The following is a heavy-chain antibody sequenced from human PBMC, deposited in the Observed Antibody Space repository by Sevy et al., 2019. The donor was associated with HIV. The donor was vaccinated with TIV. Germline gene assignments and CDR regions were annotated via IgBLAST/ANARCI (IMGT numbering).Heavy chain of an antibody. J-gene: IGHJ3*02. CDR2: IGTAGDT. Sequence: GGSLRLSCAASGFTFSSYDMHWVRQATGKGLEWVSAIGTAGDTYYPGSVKGRFTISRENAKNSLYLQMNSLGAGDTAVYYWARGWGAVGCSSTSCYRGRENDAFDIWGQGTMVTVSS. V-gene: IGHV3-13*01. CDR3: ARGWGAVGCSSTSCYRGRENDAFDI. CDR1: GFTFSSYD. D-gene: IGHD2-2*02.